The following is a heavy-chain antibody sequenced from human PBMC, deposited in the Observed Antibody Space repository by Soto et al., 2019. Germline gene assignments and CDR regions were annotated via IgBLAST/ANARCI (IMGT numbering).Heavy chain of an antibody. D-gene: IGHD4-17*01. CDR3: ARGIKYGAYSRWFDP. V-gene: IGHV1-69*06. CDR2: IIPIFDTP. J-gene: IGHJ5*02. CDR1: RGTFSTYV. Sequence: ASVKVSCKASRGTFSTYVISWVRQAPGQGLEWMGGIIPIFDTPHYAQKFQGRVTMTWDTSITTAYMELSSLRSEDTAVYFCARGIKYGAYSRWFDPWGQGTLVTVSS.